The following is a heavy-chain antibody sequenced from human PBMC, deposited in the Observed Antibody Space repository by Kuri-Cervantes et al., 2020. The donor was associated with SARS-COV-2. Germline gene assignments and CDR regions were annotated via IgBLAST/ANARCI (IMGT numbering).Heavy chain of an antibody. CDR3: ARDPRTAAPRKFWSDYYGMDV. CDR2: ISAYNGNT. V-gene: IGHV1-18*01. D-gene: IGHD6-13*01. J-gene: IGHJ6*02. CDR1: GYSFTSYG. Sequence: ASVKVSCKASGYSFTSYGISWVRQAPGQGLEWMGWISAYNGNTNYAQKLQGRVTMTTDTSTSTAYMELRSLRSDDTAVYYCARDPRTAAPRKFWSDYYGMDVWGQGTTVTVSS.